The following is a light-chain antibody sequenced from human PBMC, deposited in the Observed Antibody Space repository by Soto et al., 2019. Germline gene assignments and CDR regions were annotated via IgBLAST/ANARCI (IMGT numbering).Light chain of an antibody. V-gene: IGLV2-14*01. CDR1: SSDVGGYNY. J-gene: IGLJ1*01. CDR2: GVT. CDR3: SSYTATRNYV. Sequence: QSVLTQPASVSGSPGQSVTISCTGTSSDVGGYNYVSWYQQLPGEAPKLIIYGVTDRPSGVSNRFSGSKSGNTASLTVSGLQAEDEGDYYCSSYTATRNYVFGTGTKVTVL.